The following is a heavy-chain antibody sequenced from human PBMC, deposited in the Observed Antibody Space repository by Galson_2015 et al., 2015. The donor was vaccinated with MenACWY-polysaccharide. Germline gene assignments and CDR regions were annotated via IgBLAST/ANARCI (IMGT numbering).Heavy chain of an antibody. CDR1: GFTFRNYW. CDR3: ARVSWGSLV. D-gene: IGHD7-27*01. J-gene: IGHJ4*02. V-gene: IGHV3-7*01. CDR2: IKEDGSEK. Sequence: SLRLSCAASGFTFRNYWMSWVRQAPGKGLEWVANIKEDGSEKYYVDSVRGRFTISRDNAKNSLYLQMNSLRAEDTAVYYCARVSWGSLVWGQGTLVTVSS.